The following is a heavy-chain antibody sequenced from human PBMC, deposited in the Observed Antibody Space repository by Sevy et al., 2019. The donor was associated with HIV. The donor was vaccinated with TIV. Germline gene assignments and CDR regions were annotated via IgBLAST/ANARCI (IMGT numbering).Heavy chain of an antibody. CDR2: IGGSGRYT. Sequence: GGSLRLSCAPSGFTFSTYAMNWVSQAPGKGLEWVSPIGGSGRYTYYADSVEGRFTISRDNSKNMLYLQMNSLRVADTAVYYCAKGYCSGGTCPRDYYYYGMDVWGQGTTVTVSS. J-gene: IGHJ6*02. CDR3: AKGYCSGGTCPRDYYYYGMDV. CDR1: GFTFSTYA. D-gene: IGHD2-15*01. V-gene: IGHV3-23*01.